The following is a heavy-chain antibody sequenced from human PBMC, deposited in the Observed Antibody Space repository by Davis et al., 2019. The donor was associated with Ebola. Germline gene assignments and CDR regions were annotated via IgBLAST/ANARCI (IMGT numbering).Heavy chain of an antibody. J-gene: IGHJ6*02. CDR2: IYSGGST. CDR3: ARVMRWNTPRTYYYGMDV. D-gene: IGHD1/OR15-1a*01. Sequence: PGGSLRLSCAASGFTVSSNYMSWVRQAPGKGLEWVSVIYSGGSTYYADSVKGRFTISRDNSKNTLYLQMNSLRAEDTAVYYCARVMRWNTPRTYYYGMDVWGQGTTVTVSS. V-gene: IGHV3-66*01. CDR1: GFTVSSNY.